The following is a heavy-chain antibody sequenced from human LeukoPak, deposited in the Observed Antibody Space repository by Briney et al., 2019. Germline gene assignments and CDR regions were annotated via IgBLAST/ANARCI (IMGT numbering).Heavy chain of an antibody. CDR3: ARVLTTVTTFDY. D-gene: IGHD4-17*01. CDR2: ISSSGSNI. V-gene: IGHV3-48*03. CDR1: GFIFSSYE. Sequence: PGGSLRLSCAASGFIFSSYEMNWVRQAPGKGLEWVSYISSSGSNIYYADSVKGRFTISRDNAKNSLYLQMNSLRAEDTAVYYCARVLTTVTTFDYGAREPWSPSPQ. J-gene: IGHJ4*02.